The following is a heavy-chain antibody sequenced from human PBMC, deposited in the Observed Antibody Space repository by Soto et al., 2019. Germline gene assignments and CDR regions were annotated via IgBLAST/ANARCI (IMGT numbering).Heavy chain of an antibody. V-gene: IGHV1-69*01. CDR2: IIPIFGTA. J-gene: IGHJ4*02. D-gene: IGHD1-26*01. CDR3: ARDGKRELLFDY. Sequence: QVQLVQSGAEVKKPGSSVKVSCKASGGTFSSYAISWVRQAPGQGLEWMGGIIPIFGTANYAQTFQGRVTITADESTSTAYMELSSLRAEDTAVYYCARDGKRELLFDYWGQGTLVTVSS. CDR1: GGTFSSYA.